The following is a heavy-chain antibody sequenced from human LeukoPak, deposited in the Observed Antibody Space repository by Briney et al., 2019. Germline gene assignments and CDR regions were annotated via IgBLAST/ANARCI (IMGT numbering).Heavy chain of an antibody. CDR2: INWSGGST. V-gene: IGHV3-20*01. Sequence: GGSLRLSCAASGFTFDDYGMSWVRHAPGKGLEWVSGINWSGGSTGYADSVKGRFTISRDNAKNSLYLQMNSPRAEDTALYHCARAGYSYGYGAFDIWGQGTMVTVSS. CDR1: GFTFDDYG. J-gene: IGHJ3*02. D-gene: IGHD5-18*01. CDR3: ARAGYSYGYGAFDI.